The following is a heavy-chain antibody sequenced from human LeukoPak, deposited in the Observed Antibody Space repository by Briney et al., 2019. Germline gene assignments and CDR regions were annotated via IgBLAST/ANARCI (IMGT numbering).Heavy chain of an antibody. CDR2: IYPGDSDT. D-gene: IGHD2-21*02. J-gene: IGHJ4*02. CDR1: GYSFTSYW. V-gene: IGHV5-51*01. Sequence: HGESLKISCKGSGYSFTSYWIGWVRQMPGKGLEWMGIIYPGDSDTRYSPSFQGQVTISADKSISTAYLQWSSLKASDTAMYYCARLAYCGGDCSPRSYFDYWGQGTLVTVSS. CDR3: ARLAYCGGDCSPRSYFDY.